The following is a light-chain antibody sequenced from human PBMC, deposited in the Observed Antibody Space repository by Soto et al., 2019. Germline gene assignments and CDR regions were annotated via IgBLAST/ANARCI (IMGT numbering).Light chain of an antibody. V-gene: IGKV1-5*03. CDR2: KAS. J-gene: IGKJ1*01. CDR1: QTISSW. Sequence: DIQMAQSPSTLSGSVGDRVTITCRASQTISSWLAWYQQKPGKAPKLLIYKASSLESGVPSRFSGSGSGTEFTLTISSLQPDDFATYYCQQYNSYSGTFGQGTKE. CDR3: QQYNSYSGT.